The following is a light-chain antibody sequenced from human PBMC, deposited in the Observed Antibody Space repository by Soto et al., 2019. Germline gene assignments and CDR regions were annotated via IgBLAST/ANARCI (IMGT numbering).Light chain of an antibody. V-gene: IGKV3-20*01. CDR1: QSVSSSY. CDR2: GAS. J-gene: IGKJ4*01. Sequence: EIVLTQSPGTLSLSPGERATLSCRASQSVSSSYLAWYQQKPGQAPRILIYGASSRATGIPDRFSGSGSGTDFTLTISRLEPEDFAVYYCQQYDSSLVLTFGGGTKVEIK. CDR3: QQYDSSLVLT.